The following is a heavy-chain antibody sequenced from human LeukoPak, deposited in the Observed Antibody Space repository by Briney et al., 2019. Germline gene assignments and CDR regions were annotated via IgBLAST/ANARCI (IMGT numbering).Heavy chain of an antibody. D-gene: IGHD5-12*01. Sequence: PGGSLRLSCAASGFTFSDYYMSWIRQAPGKGLEWVSYISSSGSTIYYADSVKGRFTISRDNAKNSLYLQMNSLRAEDSAVYYCARDPGSGYDPRDYWGQGTLVTVSS. CDR3: ARDPGSGYDPRDY. CDR2: ISSSGSTI. CDR1: GFTFSDYY. V-gene: IGHV3-11*01. J-gene: IGHJ4*02.